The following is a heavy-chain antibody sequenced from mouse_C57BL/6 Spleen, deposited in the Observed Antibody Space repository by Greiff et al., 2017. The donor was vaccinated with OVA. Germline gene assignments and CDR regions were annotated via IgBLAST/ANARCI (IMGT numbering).Heavy chain of an antibody. CDR2: IYPRSGNT. CDR1: GYTFTSYG. J-gene: IGHJ2*01. V-gene: IGHV1-81*01. CDR3: ARTVPGYFDY. D-gene: IGHD1-1*01. Sequence: VKLLESGAELARPGASVKLSCKASGYTFTSYGISWVKQRTGQGLEWIGEIYPRSGNTYYNEKFKGKATLTADKSSSTAYMELRSLTSEDSAVYFCARTVPGYFDYWGQGTTLTVSS.